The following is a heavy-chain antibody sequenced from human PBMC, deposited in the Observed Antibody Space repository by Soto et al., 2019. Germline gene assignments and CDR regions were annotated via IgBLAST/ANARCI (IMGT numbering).Heavy chain of an antibody. CDR1: GYTFSSDG. CDR2: ISAYNGNT. D-gene: IGHD2-15*01. Sequence: ASVKVACKASGYTFSSDGVSWVRQAPGQGLEWMGWISAYNGNTNYAQKLQGRVTMTTDTSTSTAYMELRSLRSDDTAVYYCARDPLRQGYCSGGSCYHHAFDIWGQGTMVTVSS. CDR3: ARDPLRQGYCSGGSCYHHAFDI. V-gene: IGHV1-18*01. J-gene: IGHJ3*02.